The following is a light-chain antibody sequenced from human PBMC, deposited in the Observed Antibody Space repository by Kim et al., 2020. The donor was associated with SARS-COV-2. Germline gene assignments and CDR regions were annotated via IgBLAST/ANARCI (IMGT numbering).Light chain of an antibody. CDR2: DTS. CDR3: QQYGSSPYT. J-gene: IGKJ2*01. CDR1: QSVSSSY. Sequence: SSPGERATLSCAASQSVSSSYLAWCQQKPGLAPRLLIYDTSSRATGIPDRFSGSGSGTDFPLTISRLGPEDFAVYYCQQYGSSPYTSGQGTKLEI. V-gene: IGKV3D-20*01.